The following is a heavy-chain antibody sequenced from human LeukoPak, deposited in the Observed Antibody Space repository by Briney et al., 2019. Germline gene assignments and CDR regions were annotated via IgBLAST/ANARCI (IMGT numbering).Heavy chain of an antibody. D-gene: IGHD3-16*02. V-gene: IGHV4-31*03. CDR2: IYYSGST. J-gene: IGHJ4*02. CDR3: ARGGSYRYHYFDY. CDR1: GGSISSGGYY. Sequence: TLSLTCTVSGGSISSGGYYWSWIRQHPGKGLEWIGYIYYSGSTYYNPSLKSRVTISVDTSKNQFSLKLSSVTAADTAVYYCARGGSYRYHYFDYWGQGTLVTVSS.